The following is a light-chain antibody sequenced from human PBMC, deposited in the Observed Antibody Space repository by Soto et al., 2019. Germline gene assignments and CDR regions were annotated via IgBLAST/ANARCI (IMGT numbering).Light chain of an antibody. V-gene: IGLV2-14*01. CDR2: EVS. CDR1: SSDVGGYNY. J-gene: IGLJ3*02. Sequence: QSALTQPASVSGSPGQSITISCTGTSSDVGGYNYVSWYQQHPGKAPKLMIYEVSNRPSGVSNRFSVSKSGNTASLTISGLQAEDEADYYCSSYTSSSTRGFGGGTKLTVL. CDR3: SSYTSSSTRG.